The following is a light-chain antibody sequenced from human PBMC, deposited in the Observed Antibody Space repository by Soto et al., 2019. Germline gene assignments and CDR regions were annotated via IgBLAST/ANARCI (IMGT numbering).Light chain of an antibody. CDR3: QQYNNWPPWT. J-gene: IGKJ1*01. Sequence: EIVMTQSPATLSVSPGERASLSCRASQSVSSNLAWYQQNPGQAPRLLIYGASTRATGIPARFSGSGSGTEFTLTISSLQSEDFAVCYCQQYNNWPPWTFGQGTKVDI. V-gene: IGKV3-15*01. CDR2: GAS. CDR1: QSVSSN.